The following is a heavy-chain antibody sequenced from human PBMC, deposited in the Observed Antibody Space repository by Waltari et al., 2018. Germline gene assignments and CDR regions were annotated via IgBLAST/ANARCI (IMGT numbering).Heavy chain of an antibody. D-gene: IGHD2-15*01. J-gene: IGHJ5*02. CDR2: IYYNGRT. Sequence: QLQLQESGPGLVKPSETLSLTCIVSGGSISISSHYWDWIRQPPGKGLEWIGSIYYNGRTQYNPSLKTRVTLSVDTSKNQFSLKMTSVTAADTAMYYCARGGTPDGRFDPWGQGTLVNVSS. CDR3: ARGGTPDGRFDP. V-gene: IGHV4-39*07. CDR1: GGSISISSHY.